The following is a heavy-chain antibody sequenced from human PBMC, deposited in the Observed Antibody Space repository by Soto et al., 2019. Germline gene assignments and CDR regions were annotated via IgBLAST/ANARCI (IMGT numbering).Heavy chain of an antibody. CDR1: GGSISSGDYY. V-gene: IGHV4-30-4*01. J-gene: IGHJ5*02. CDR2: IYYSGST. Sequence: ASETLSLTCTVSGGSISSGDYYWSWIRQPPGKGLEGIGYIYYSGSTYYNPSLKSRVTISVDTSKNQFSLKLSSVTAADTAVYYCARNRGYCNGGSCYSASYDPYNWFDPWGQGTLVTVSS. CDR3: ARNRGYCNGGSCYSASYDPYNWFDP. D-gene: IGHD2-15*01.